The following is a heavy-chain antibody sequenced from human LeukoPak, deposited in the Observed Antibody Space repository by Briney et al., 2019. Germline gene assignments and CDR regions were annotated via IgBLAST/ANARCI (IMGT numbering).Heavy chain of an antibody. CDR2: ISGSGGIT. V-gene: IGHV3-23*01. CDR1: GFTFSSYA. Sequence: GGSLRLSCAASGFTFSSYAMSWVPQTPGKGVEWVSAISGSGGITYYAHSVKGRFTLSRDNSQNTLYLHIYSLRAQNTAVYFSARACSGGSCYGACDMGGRGTSVSVS. D-gene: IGHD2-15*01. CDR3: ARACSGGSCYGACDM. J-gene: IGHJ3*02.